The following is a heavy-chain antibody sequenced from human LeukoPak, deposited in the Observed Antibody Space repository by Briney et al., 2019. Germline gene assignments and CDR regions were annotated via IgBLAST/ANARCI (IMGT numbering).Heavy chain of an antibody. CDR1: GYTFTGYY. J-gene: IGHJ5*02. CDR2: INPNSGGT. V-gene: IGHV1-2*02. D-gene: IGHD2-2*01. Sequence: ASVKVSCKASGYTFTGYYMHWVRQAPGQGLEWMGWINPNSGGTNYAQKFQGRVTMTRDTSISTAYMELSRLRSGDTAVYYCARIPDIVVVPAAMGDNWFDPWGQGTLVTVSS. CDR3: ARIPDIVVVPAAMGDNWFDP.